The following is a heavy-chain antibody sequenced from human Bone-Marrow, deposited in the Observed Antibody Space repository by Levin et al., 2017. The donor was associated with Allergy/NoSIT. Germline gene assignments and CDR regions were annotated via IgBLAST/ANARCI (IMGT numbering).Heavy chain of an antibody. J-gene: IGHJ4*02. Sequence: SQTLSLPCAISGDSVSGNNIAWNWIRQSPSRGLEWLGRTYYTSKWNVDYAVSVKSRLTITTDTSENQFSLHLISVTPEDTAVYYCARGSMSSFDFWGQGILVTVSS. V-gene: IGHV6-1*01. CDR1: GDSVSGNNIA. CDR2: TYYTSKWNV. CDR3: ARGSMSSFDF. D-gene: IGHD2/OR15-2a*01.